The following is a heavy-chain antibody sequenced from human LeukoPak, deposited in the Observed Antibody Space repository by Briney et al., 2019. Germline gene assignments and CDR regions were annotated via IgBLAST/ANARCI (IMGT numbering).Heavy chain of an antibody. V-gene: IGHV1-2*02. J-gene: IGHJ3*02. Sequence: ASVKVSCKASGYTFTGYYMHWVRPAPGQGLEWMGWINPNSGGTNYAQKFQGRVTMTRDTSISTAYMGLSRLRSDDTAVYYCAIHLPGYSSGWYYTFDIWGQGTMVTVSS. CDR2: INPNSGGT. D-gene: IGHD6-19*01. CDR3: AIHLPGYSSGWYYTFDI. CDR1: GYTFTGYY.